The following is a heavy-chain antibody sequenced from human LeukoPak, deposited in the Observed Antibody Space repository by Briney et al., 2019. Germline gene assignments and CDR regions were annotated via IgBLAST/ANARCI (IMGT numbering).Heavy chain of an antibody. J-gene: IGHJ4*02. CDR2: IIPIFGTA. CDR1: GGTFSSYA. D-gene: IGHD3-3*01. Sequence: ASVKVSCKVSGGTFSSYAISWVRQAPGQGLEWMGGIIPIFGTANYAQKFQGRVTITADESTSTAYMELSSLRSEDTAVYYCAAMTNYDFWSGYLHWGQGTLVTVSS. V-gene: IGHV1-69*13. CDR3: AAMTNYDFWSGYLH.